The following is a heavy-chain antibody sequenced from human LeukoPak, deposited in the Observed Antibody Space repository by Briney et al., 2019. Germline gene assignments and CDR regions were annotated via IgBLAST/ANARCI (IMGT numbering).Heavy chain of an antibody. CDR1: GGSISSGDYY. CDR3: ARGRYCSSTSCYIPHDAFDI. D-gene: IGHD2-2*02. CDR2: IYYSGST. J-gene: IGHJ3*02. V-gene: IGHV4-30-4*08. Sequence: SETLSLTCTVSGGSISSGDYYWSWIRQPPWKGLEWIGYIYYSGSTYYNPSLKSRVTISVDTSKNQFSLKLSSVTAADTAVYYCARGRYCSSTSCYIPHDAFDIWGQGTMVTVSS.